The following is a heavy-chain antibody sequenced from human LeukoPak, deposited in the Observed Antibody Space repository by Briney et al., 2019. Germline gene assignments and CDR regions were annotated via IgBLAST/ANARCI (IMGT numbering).Heavy chain of an antibody. CDR1: GFTFSVYW. D-gene: IGHD3-10*01. V-gene: IGHV3-7*03. J-gene: IGHJ5*01. CDR2: INQDGSEK. CDR3: VRGRGWLDS. Sequence: GGSLRLSCLGSGFTFSVYWMTWVRQAPGKGLEWVANINQDGSEKEYVESVKGRFIISRDNAKNSLCLQMNSPRGEDTAVYYCVRGRGWLDSWGQGTLVTVSS.